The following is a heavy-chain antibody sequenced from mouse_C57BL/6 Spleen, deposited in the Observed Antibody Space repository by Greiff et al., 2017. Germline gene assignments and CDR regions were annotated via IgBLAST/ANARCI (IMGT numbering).Heavy chain of an antibody. V-gene: IGHV1-61*01. J-gene: IGHJ2*01. CDR1: GYTFTSYW. CDR3: ARSTTVVATN. CDR2: IYPSDSET. D-gene: IGHD1-1*01. Sequence: VQLQQPGAELVRPGSSVKLSCKASGYTFTSYWMDLVKQRPGQGLEWIGNIYPSDSETHYNQKFKDKATLTVDKSSSTAYMQLSSLTSEDSAVYYCARSTTVVATNWGQGTTLTVSS.